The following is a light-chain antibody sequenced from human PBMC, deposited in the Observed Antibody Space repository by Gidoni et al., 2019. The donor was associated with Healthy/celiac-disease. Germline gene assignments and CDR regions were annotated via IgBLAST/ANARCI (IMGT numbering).Light chain of an antibody. CDR2: AAS. CDR3: QQSYSTPPT. V-gene: IGKV1-39*01. J-gene: IGKJ1*01. Sequence: DIQMTQSPSSVSASVGDKVTITCRASQSISSYLNWYQQKPGKAPKLLIYAASSVQSGVPARVSGSGSGTDVTLNISSIQPEDFATYYCQQSYSTPPTFGQGTKVEIK. CDR1: QSISSY.